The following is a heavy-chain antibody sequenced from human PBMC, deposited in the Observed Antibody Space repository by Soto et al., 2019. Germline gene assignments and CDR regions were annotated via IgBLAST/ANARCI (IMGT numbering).Heavy chain of an antibody. CDR2: INYSGST. J-gene: IGHJ4*02. Sequence: SETLSLTCTVSGGSISNYYWSWIRQPPGKGLEWIGHINYSGSTNYNPSLKSRVTISEDTPKNQFSLNLSSVTAADTAVYYCARGDSSSWFSGLDYWGQGTLVTVSS. V-gene: IGHV4-59*01. CDR1: GGSISNYY. D-gene: IGHD6-13*01. CDR3: ARGDSSSWFSGLDY.